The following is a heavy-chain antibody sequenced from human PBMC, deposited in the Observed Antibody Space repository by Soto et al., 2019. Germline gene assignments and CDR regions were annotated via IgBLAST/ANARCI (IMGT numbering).Heavy chain of an antibody. J-gene: IGHJ6*02. CDR3: ARDREYYYDSSGNYYHHYGMDV. V-gene: IGHV1-18*04. D-gene: IGHD3-22*01. Sequence: QVQLVESGAEVKKPGASVKVSCKASGYTFTNYGISWVRQAPGQGLEWMGWISGYNGNTKYAQKFQGRVTMTTDTPTNTAYMELRSLRSDDTAVYYCARDREYYYDSSGNYYHHYGMDVWGQGTTVTVS. CDR2: ISGYNGNT. CDR1: GYTFTNYG.